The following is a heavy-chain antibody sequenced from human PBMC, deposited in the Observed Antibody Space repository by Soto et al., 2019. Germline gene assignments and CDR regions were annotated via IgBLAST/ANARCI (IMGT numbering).Heavy chain of an antibody. CDR2: RSFDGSNE. CDR1: RFSFNDYA. Sequence: PVVSLRLSCAASRFSFNDYAMHWIRRAPGKGLEQLATRSFDGSNEYFAGFVKGRLNFSRDNPRHMLFLYMDSVRPEATAVYFCAREHWLERRNYVYYYGMDGWGQGTTVTVSS. D-gene: IGHD1-1*01. V-gene: IGHV3-30-3*01. CDR3: AREHWLERRNYVYYYGMDG. J-gene: IGHJ6*02.